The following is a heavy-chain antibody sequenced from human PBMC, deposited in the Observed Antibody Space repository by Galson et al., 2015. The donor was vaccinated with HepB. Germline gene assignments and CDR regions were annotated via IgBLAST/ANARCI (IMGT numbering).Heavy chain of an antibody. J-gene: IGHJ4*02. D-gene: IGHD6-19*01. V-gene: IGHV3-21*01. CDR1: GFTFSSYS. CDR3: ARDLQWLDGVGVDY. Sequence: SLRLSCAASGFTFSSYSMNWVRQAPGKGLEWVSSISSSSSYIYYADSVKGRFTISRDNAKNSLYLQMNSLRAEDTAVYYCARDLQWLDGVGVDYWGQGTLVTVSS. CDR2: ISSSSSYI.